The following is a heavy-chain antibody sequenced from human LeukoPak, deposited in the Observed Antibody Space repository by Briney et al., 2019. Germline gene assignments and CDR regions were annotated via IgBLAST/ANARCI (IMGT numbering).Heavy chain of an antibody. J-gene: IGHJ6*03. CDR3: ARETSSSWYGYYYYYMDV. CDR1: GFTFSSFS. D-gene: IGHD6-13*01. Sequence: GGSLRLSCAASGFTFSSFSMNWVRHAPGEGLEWVSSISSSSSYIYYADSVKGRFTISRDNAKNSLYLQMNSLRAEDTALYHCARETSSSWYGYYYYYMDVWGKGTTVTISS. CDR2: ISSSSSYI. V-gene: IGHV3-21*04.